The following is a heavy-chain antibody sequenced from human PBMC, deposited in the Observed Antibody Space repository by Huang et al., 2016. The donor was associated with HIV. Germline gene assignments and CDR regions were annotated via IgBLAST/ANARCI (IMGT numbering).Heavy chain of an antibody. CDR1: GFSISSYW. Sequence: PGGSLRLSCAASGFSISSYWMHWVRQAPGKGLVWVPRINSDGSSTSYADSVRGRFTISRDNAKNTLYLQMNSLRAEDTAVYYCARDPRIQSWLNFFDYWGQGTLVSVSS. CDR3: ARDPRIQSWLNFFDY. CDR2: INSDGSST. J-gene: IGHJ4*02. V-gene: IGHV3-74*01. D-gene: IGHD3-22*01.